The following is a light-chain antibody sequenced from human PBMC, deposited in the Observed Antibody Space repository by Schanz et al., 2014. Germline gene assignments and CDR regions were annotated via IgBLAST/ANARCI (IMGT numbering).Light chain of an antibody. CDR1: SSNLGASYD. CDR2: GNS. Sequence: QSVLTQPPSVSGAPGQRVTISCTGSSSNLGASYDVQWYQQLPGTAPKLLVYGNSNRPSGVPDRFSGSKSDTSASLAITGLQAEDEADYYCQSYDSSLSGWVFGGGTKLTVL. V-gene: IGLV1-40*01. J-gene: IGLJ3*02. CDR3: QSYDSSLSGWV.